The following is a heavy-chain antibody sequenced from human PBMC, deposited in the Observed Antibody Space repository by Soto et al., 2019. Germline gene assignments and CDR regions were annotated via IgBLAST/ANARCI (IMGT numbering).Heavy chain of an antibody. J-gene: IGHJ5*02. D-gene: IGHD4-17*01. Sequence: HLQLQESGPGLVKSSETLSLTGAVSGGSITSSGFWWSWIRQPPGKGLEWIATIYDTGNTFYNPSLRSRVTISADTSRNQFALNLISVPAADTAVYYCAKRAYGDPFDPWGQGTLVTVSS. CDR3: AKRAYGDPFDP. CDR2: IYDTGNT. CDR1: GGSITSSGFW. V-gene: IGHV4-39*01.